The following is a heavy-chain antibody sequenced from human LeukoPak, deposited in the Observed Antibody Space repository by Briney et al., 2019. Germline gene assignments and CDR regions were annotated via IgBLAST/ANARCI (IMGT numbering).Heavy chain of an antibody. J-gene: IGHJ4*02. Sequence: SETLSLTCTVSGGSISSGGYYWSWIRQPPGKGLEWIGYIYHSGSTYYNPSLKSRVTISVDRSKNQFSLKLSSVTAADTAVYYCARTYDFWSDYWGQGTLVTVSS. CDR1: GGSISSGGYY. V-gene: IGHV4-30-2*01. D-gene: IGHD3-3*01. CDR2: IYHSGST. CDR3: ARTYDFWSDY.